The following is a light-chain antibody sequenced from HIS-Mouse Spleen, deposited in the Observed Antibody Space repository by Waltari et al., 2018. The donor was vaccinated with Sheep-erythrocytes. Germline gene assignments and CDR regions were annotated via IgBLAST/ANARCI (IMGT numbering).Light chain of an antibody. CDR2: DDS. V-gene: IGLV3-21*02. Sequence: SYVLTQPPSVSVAPGQTARITCGGHNIGRKSVPLYQQKPGQAPVLVVYDDSDRPSGIPERFSGSNSGNTATLTISRVEAGDEADYYCQVWDSSSDPVVFGGGTKLTVL. J-gene: IGLJ2*01. CDR3: QVWDSSSDPVV. CDR1: NIGRKS.